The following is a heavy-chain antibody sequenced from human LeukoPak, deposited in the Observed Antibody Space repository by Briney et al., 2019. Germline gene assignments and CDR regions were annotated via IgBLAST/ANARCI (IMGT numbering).Heavy chain of an antibody. CDR1: GFTFNDYA. CDR3: ARGHYYDSSVYRY. D-gene: IGHD3-22*01. CDR2: INWNGDSI. V-gene: IGHV3-20*04. J-gene: IGHJ4*02. Sequence: GGSLRLSCAASGFTFNDYAMSWVRQAPGKGLEWVSNINWNGDSIGYADSVKGRFTISRDSDTNSLYLQMNSLRAEDTALYYCARGHYYDSSVYRYWGQGTLVTVSS.